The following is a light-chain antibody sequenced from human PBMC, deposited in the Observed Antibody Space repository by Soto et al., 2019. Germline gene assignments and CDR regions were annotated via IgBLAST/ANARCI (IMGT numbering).Light chain of an antibody. CDR1: SSNIETEYD. CDR3: QAYDRSLSAVV. CDR2: GKN. V-gene: IGLV1-40*01. J-gene: IGLJ2*01. Sequence: QSALTQPPSVSGAPGQSVTISCTGSSSNIETEYDVHWYQQLPGTAPKLLIYGKNIRPSGVPGRFSGSKSGTSASLAITGLQAEDEADYYCQAYDRSLSAVVFGGGTKLTVL.